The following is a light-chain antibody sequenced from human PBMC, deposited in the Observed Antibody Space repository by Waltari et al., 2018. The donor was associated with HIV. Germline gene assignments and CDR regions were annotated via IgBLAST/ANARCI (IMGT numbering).Light chain of an antibody. CDR2: NNN. CDR3: AAWDGSVNYSPVV. J-gene: IGLJ2*01. V-gene: IGLV1-44*01. Sequence: QSVLTQPPSVSGTPGQRVTISCSGSSSNIGSKTINWYQQLPGTAPKLLIYNNNQRPPGGPDRVSGSNSGTAAALAISGLQSEDEADYYCAAWDGSVNYSPVVFGGGTKLTVL. CDR1: SSNIGSKT.